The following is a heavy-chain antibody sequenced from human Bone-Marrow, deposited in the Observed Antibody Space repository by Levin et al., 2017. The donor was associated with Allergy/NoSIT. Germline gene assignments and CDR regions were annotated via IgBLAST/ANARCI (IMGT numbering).Heavy chain of an antibody. V-gene: IGHV1-3*01. CDR1: GYSFTHYA. CDR3: AREVIPRGSSRQWLPQDWFDP. J-gene: IGHJ5*02. CDR2: INPVNGNT. D-gene: IGHD5-12*01. Sequence: ASVKVSCKASGYSFTHYAIHWVRQAPGQRLEWMGWINPVNGNTKYSQNFQGRVTITKDTSASTVYVELSSLRSEDTAVYYCAREVIPRGSSRQWLPQDWFDPWGQGTLVTVSS.